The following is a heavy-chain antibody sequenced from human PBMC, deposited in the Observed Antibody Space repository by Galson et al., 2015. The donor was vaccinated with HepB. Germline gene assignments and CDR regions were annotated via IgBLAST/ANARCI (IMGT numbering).Heavy chain of an antibody. V-gene: IGHV3-66*01. CDR1: GFTVSSTY. Sequence: SLRLSCAASGFTVSSTYMSWVRQTPGKGLEWVSVIYSGGTTFYADSVKGRFTISRDNSKNTLYLQMNSLREEDTAVCYCAREMGDWGQGTLVTVSS. D-gene: IGHD3-16*01. J-gene: IGHJ4*02. CDR3: AREMGD. CDR2: IYSGGTT.